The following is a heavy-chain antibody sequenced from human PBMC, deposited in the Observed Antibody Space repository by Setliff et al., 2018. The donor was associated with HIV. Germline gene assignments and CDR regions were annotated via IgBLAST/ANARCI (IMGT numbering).Heavy chain of an antibody. D-gene: IGHD3-3*01. CDR1: RSTFNSHT. CDR3: VRGVQSPPHYSYYYMDV. CDR2: IIPILGVA. V-gene: IGHV1-69*02. J-gene: IGHJ6*03. Sequence: SVKVSCKASRSTFNSHTINWVRQAPGQGLDWMGRIIPILGVANYAQRFQGKVTITADKSTSTAYLELTSLRFDDTAMYYCVRGVQSPPHYSYYYMDVWGEGTMVTVSS.